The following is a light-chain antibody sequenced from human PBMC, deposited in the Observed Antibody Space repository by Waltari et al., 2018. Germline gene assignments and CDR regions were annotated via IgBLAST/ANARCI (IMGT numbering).Light chain of an antibody. V-gene: IGKV3-20*01. CDR1: QSVSRT. Sequence: EIVLTQSPGTLFLSPGEGATLSCRASQSVSRTLAWYQQKPGQAPRLLLYGASSRATGIPDRFSGSGSGTDFSLTISRLEPDDSAVYFCQHYVSLPATFGQGTKVEIK. CDR3: QHYVSLPAT. CDR2: GAS. J-gene: IGKJ1*01.